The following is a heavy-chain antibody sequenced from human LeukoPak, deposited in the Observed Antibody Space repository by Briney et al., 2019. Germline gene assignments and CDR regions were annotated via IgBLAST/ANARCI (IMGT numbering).Heavy chain of an antibody. D-gene: IGHD6-13*01. J-gene: IGHJ6*02. CDR3: AKDRNSSSSNSYGMDA. Sequence: SGGSLRLSCAASGFIVSSNYMSWVRQAPGKGLEWVSVIYSGGGTYYADSVKGRFTVSRDNSKNTLYLQMNSLRVEDTAVYYCAKDRNSSSSNSYGMDAWGQGTTVTVSS. CDR1: GFIVSSNY. CDR2: IYSGGGT. V-gene: IGHV3-53*01.